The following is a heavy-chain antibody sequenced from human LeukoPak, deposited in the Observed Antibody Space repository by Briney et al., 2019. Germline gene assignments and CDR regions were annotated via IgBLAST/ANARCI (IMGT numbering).Heavy chain of an antibody. J-gene: IGHJ5*02. CDR2: IYHSGNT. V-gene: IGHV4-38-2*02. CDR3: ARDRGTMGFDP. CDR1: GYSISTSYY. D-gene: IGHD3-10*01. Sequence: PSETLSLTCTVSGYSISTSYYWGWIRQPPGKGLEWIGSIYHSGNTYYNPSLKSRVTISVDTSKNQFSLKLNSVTAADTAVYYCARDRGTMGFDPWGQGTLVTVSS.